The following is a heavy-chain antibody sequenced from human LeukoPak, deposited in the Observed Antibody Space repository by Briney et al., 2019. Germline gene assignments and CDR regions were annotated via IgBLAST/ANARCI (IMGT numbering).Heavy chain of an antibody. Sequence: PGRSLRLSCAASGFTFDDYAMHWVRQAPGKGLEWVSGISWNSGSIGYADSVKGRFTISRDNAKNTLYLQMNSLRAEDTAVYYCARAFVRNGMDVWGQGTTVTVSS. J-gene: IGHJ6*02. CDR2: ISWNSGSI. CDR1: GFTFDDYA. D-gene: IGHD2/OR15-2a*01. V-gene: IGHV3-9*01. CDR3: ARAFVRNGMDV.